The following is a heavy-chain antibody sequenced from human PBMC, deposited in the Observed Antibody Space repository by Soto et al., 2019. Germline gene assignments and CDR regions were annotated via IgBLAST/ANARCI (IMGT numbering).Heavy chain of an antibody. CDR3: ARHRAVAGMPDYYYDLDV. CDR1: GYSFTSYW. Sequence: PGESLKISCKGSGYSFTSYWIGWVRQMPGKGLEWMGIVHPGNSGTKYSPSFQGQVTISADKSISTAYLQWSSLKASDTAMYYCARHRAVAGMPDYYYDLDVWGQGTTVTSP. V-gene: IGHV5-51*01. D-gene: IGHD6-19*01. CDR2: VHPGNSGT. J-gene: IGHJ6*02.